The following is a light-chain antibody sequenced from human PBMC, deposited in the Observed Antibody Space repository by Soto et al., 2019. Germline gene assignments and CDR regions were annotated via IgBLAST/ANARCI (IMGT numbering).Light chain of an antibody. Sequence: DIQMNQSPSSLSAYIRDRVSINCRASESIRIHLNWYQQKPGKAPRLLIYAASRLQSGVPSRFSGTGSGTDFTLTISSLQPEDFAIYYCQQTFGKPRVTFGQGTRLEIK. CDR2: AAS. CDR3: QQTFGKPRVT. V-gene: IGKV1-39*01. J-gene: IGKJ5*01. CDR1: ESIRIH.